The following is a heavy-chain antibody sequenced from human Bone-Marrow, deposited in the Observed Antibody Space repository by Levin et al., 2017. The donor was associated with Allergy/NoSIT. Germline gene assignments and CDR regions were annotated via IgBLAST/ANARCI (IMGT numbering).Heavy chain of an antibody. J-gene: IGHJ4*02. D-gene: IGHD3-10*01. CDR2: LSFTGTT. Sequence: GGSLRLSCEVSGFVSRNYGLSWVRQAPGKGLEWVSTLSFTGTTYYAESVEGRFTISRDNSKDTLYVQMDNLRVDDTAVYSCASIRDVTLSREAFFDYWGQGTLVTVSS. CDR3: ASIRDVTLSREAFFDY. V-gene: IGHV3-23*01. CDR1: GFVSRNYG.